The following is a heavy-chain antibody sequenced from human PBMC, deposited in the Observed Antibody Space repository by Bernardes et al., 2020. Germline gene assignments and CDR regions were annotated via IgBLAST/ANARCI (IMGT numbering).Heavy chain of an antibody. V-gene: IGHV4-39*01. CDR3: AEGPRGWFDP. CDR1: GGSISSSSYY. J-gene: IGHJ5*02. Sequence: SETLSLTFTVSGGSISSSSYYWGWIRQPPGKGLEWIGSIYYSGSTYYNPSLKSRVTISVDTSKNQFSLKLSSVTAADTAVYYCAEGPRGWFDPWGQGTLVTVSS. CDR2: IYYSGST.